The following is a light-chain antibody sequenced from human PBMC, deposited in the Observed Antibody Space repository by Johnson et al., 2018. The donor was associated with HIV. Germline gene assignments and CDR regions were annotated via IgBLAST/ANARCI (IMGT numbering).Light chain of an antibody. CDR2: SDD. CDR1: SSNIGTNA. V-gene: IGLV1-44*01. J-gene: IGLJ1*01. CDR3: GTWDSSLSDYV. Sequence: QSVLTQPPSASLTPGQRVTISCSGSSSNIGTNAVNWYQHLPGAAPKLLIFSDDERPSGVPDRFSASTSGTSAALGITGLQTVDEADYYCGTWDSSLSDYVFGTGTKVTVL.